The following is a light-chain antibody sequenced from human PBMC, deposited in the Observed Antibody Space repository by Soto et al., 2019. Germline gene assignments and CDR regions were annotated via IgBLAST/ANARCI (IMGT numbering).Light chain of an antibody. Sequence: QSVLTQPASVSGSPGQSITISCTGTSADVGTYNFVAWYQQHPGKAPKLIIYDVSSRPSGVSYRFSGSKSGNTASLTISGLQADDEADYYCGSYRGSTTVYVFGSGTKVTVL. CDR2: DVS. CDR1: SADVGTYNF. J-gene: IGLJ1*01. CDR3: GSYRGSTTVYV. V-gene: IGLV2-14*03.